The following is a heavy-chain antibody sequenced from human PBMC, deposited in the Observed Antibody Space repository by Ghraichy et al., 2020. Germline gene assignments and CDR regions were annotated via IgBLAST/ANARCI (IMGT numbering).Heavy chain of an antibody. J-gene: IGHJ5*02. CDR1: GFTFSSYA. D-gene: IGHD3-3*01. CDR2: ISGSGGST. CDR3: AKDLRDDFWSGYYNNWFDP. Sequence: GGSLRLSCAASGFTFSSYAMSWVRQAPGKGLEWVSAISGSGGSTYYADSVKGRFTISRDNSKNTLYLQMNSLRAEDTAVYYCAKDLRDDFWSGYYNNWFDPWGQGTLVTVSS. V-gene: IGHV3-23*01.